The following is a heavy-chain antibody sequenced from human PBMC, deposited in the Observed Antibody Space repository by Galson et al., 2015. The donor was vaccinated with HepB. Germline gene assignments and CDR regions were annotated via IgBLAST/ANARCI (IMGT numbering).Heavy chain of an antibody. Sequence: SVKVSCKASGYTFTSYAMHWVRQAPGQRLEWMGWMNAGNGNTKYSQKFQGRVTITRDTSASTAYMELRSLRSEDTAVYYCARALGAPPPQRSCSGGGCYTGYCIDVCGQGTTLTVSS. CDR1: GYTFTSYA. D-gene: IGHD2-15*01. J-gene: IGHJ6*02. V-gene: IGHV1-3*01. CDR3: ARALGAPPPQRSCSGGGCYTGYCIDV. CDR2: MNAGNGNT.